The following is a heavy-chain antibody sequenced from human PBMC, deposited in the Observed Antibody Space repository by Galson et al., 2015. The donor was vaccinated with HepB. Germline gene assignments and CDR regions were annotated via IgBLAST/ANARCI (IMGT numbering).Heavy chain of an antibody. V-gene: IGHV4-59*12. Sequence: SETLSLTCTVSGGSINSYYWSWIRQPPGKGLEWIGYISYIGSTNYNPSLKSRVTISVDTSKNQFSLNLSSVTAADTAVYYCARDLGDGMDVWGQGTTVTVSS. J-gene: IGHJ6*02. CDR2: ISYIGST. D-gene: IGHD3-16*01. CDR1: GGSINSYY. CDR3: ARDLGDGMDV.